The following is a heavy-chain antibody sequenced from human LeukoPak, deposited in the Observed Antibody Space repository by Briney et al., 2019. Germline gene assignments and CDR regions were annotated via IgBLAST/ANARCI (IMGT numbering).Heavy chain of an antibody. CDR1: GGSISSGGYY. CDR3: TRDKRITMVRGVISQFDY. Sequence: SETLSLTCTVSGGSISSGGYYWSWIRQHPGKGLEWIGYIYYSGSTYYNPSHKSRVTISVDTSKNQFSLKLSSVTAADTAVYYCTRDKRITMVRGVISQFDYWGQGTLVTVSS. CDR2: IYYSGST. D-gene: IGHD3-10*01. J-gene: IGHJ4*02. V-gene: IGHV4-31*03.